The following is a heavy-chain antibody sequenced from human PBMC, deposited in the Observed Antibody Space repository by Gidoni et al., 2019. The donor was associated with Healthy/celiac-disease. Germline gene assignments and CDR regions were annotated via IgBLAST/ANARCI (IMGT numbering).Heavy chain of an antibody. D-gene: IGHD2-2*02. CDR3: AKARGDIVVVPAAIDLWY. V-gene: IGHV3-23*01. CDR2: ISGSGGST. Sequence: EVQLLESGGGLVQPGGSLRLSCAASGFTFSSYAMSWVRQAPGKGLAWVSAISGSGGSTYYADSVKGRFTISRDNSKNTLYLQMNSLRAEDTAVYYCAKARGDIVVVPAAIDLWYWGQGTLVTVSS. CDR1: GFTFSSYA. J-gene: IGHJ4*02.